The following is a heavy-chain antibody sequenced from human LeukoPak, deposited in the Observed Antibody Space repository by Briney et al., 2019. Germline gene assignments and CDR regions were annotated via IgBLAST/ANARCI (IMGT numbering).Heavy chain of an antibody. D-gene: IGHD4-17*01. J-gene: IGHJ4*02. CDR3: ARDSPNGDYGSDY. Sequence: SETLSLTCTVSGGSISSGGYYWSWIPQHPGKGLEGIACIYYSGSTYYYPSLKSRITISVDTSKNQFSLKLSSVTAADTAVYYCARDSPNGDYGSDYWGQGTLVTVSS. CDR1: GGSISSGGYY. V-gene: IGHV4-31*03. CDR2: IYYSGST.